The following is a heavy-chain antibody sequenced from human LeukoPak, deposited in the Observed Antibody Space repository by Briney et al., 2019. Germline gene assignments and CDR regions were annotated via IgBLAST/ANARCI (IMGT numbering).Heavy chain of an antibody. CDR2: IKTKADGGTT. CDR1: GFIFTNYF. J-gene: IGHJ4*02. V-gene: IGHV3-15*01. D-gene: IGHD1-26*01. CDR3: TTTPTY. Sequence: GGSLRLSCAASGFIFTNYFMSWVRQAPGKGLEWVGRIKTKADGGTTDYAAPVKGRFTISRDDSKNTLFLQMDSLKTEDTAIYYCTTTPTYWGQGTLVTVSS.